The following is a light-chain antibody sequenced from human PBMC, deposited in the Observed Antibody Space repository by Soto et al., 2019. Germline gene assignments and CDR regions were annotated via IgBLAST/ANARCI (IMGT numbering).Light chain of an antibody. CDR2: DVT. Sequence: LTQPASVSGSPGQSITISCTGTSSDVGGYNYVSWYQQHPGRAPKLIIYDVTNRPSGISNRFSGSKSGNTASLTISGLQTEDEADYYCISFTSRHIYVFGTGTK. CDR1: SSDVGGYNY. J-gene: IGLJ1*01. CDR3: ISFTSRHIYV. V-gene: IGLV2-14*03.